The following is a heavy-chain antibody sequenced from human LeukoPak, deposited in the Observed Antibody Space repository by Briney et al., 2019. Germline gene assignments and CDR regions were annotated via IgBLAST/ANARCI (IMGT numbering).Heavy chain of an antibody. CDR1: GGSFSGYN. J-gene: IGHJ4*02. Sequence: PSETLSLTCAVYGGSFSGYNWSWIRQPPGKGLEWIGEINHSGSTNYNPSLKSRVTISVDTSKNQFSLKLSSVTAADTAVYYCARGGYCSSTSCYYFDYWGQGTLVTVSS. CDR3: ARGGYCSSTSCYYFDY. V-gene: IGHV4-34*01. CDR2: INHSGST. D-gene: IGHD2-2*01.